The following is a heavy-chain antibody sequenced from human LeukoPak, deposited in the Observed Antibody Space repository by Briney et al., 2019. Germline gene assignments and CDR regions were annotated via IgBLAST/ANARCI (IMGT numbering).Heavy chain of an antibody. J-gene: IGHJ4*02. D-gene: IGHD1-1*01. CDR1: GGSFSGYY. CDR3: ARDRGTWNDDGFDY. Sequence: SETLPLTCAVYGGSFSGYYWSWIRQPPGKGLEWIGEINHSGSTNYNPSLKSRVTISVDTSKNQFSLKLSSVTAADTAVYYCARDRGTWNDDGFDYWGQGTLVTVSS. CDR2: INHSGST. V-gene: IGHV4-34*01.